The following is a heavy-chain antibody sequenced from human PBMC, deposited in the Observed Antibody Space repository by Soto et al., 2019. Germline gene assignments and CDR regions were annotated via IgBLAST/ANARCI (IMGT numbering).Heavy chain of an antibody. Sequence: PGGSLRLSCAVSGFTFSSDWMHWVRQAPGKGLVWVSGISWNSGSIGYADSVKGRFTISRDNAKNSLYLQMNSLRAEDTALYYCARCIAAAYYYYGMDVWGQGTTVTVSS. CDR3: ARCIAAAYYYYGMDV. J-gene: IGHJ6*02. CDR1: GFTFSSDW. CDR2: ISWNSGSI. V-gene: IGHV3-9*01. D-gene: IGHD6-13*01.